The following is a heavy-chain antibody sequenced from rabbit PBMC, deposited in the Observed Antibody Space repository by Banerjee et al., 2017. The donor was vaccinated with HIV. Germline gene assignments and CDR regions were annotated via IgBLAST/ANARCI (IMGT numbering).Heavy chain of an antibody. CDR1: GFDISNYF. D-gene: IGHD2-1*01. J-gene: IGHJ4*01. V-gene: IGHV1S47*01. CDR3: ARGWDDYGDAGGCYFQL. Sequence: QEQLKETGGGLVQPGGSLTLTCTASGFDISNYFMTWVRQAPGKGLEWIGIIYDTKGNTGYASWVNGRFTISSDTAQNTVSLQMNSLTAADTATYFCARGWDDYGDAGGCYFQLWGPGTLVTVS. CDR2: IYDTKGNT.